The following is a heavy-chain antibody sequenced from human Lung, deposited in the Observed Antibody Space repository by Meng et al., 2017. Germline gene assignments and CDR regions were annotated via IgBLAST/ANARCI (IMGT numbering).Heavy chain of an antibody. J-gene: IGHJ4*02. CDR2: IKSNSDGGTT. CDR1: GFSFTDAW. V-gene: IGHV3-15*01. Sequence: VQLVECGGGFVKPGGSLRLSCVASGFSFTDAWMSWVRQAPGKGLEWVGRIKSNSDGGTTDYAAPVKGRFTISRDDSKNTLYLQMNSLITEDTAVYFCATGAAAADHWGQGTLVTVSS. D-gene: IGHD6-13*01. CDR3: ATGAAAADH.